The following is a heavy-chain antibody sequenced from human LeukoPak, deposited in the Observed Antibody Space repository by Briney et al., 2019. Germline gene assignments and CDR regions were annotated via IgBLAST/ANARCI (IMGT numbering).Heavy chain of an antibody. D-gene: IGHD3-3*01. V-gene: IGHV4-59*08. J-gene: IGHJ6*02. CDR1: GGSISSYY. CDR2: IYYSGST. Sequence: SETLSLTCTVSGGSISSYYWSWIRQPPGKGLEWIGYIYYSGSTNYNPSLKSRVTISVDTSMNQFSLKLSSVTAADTAVYYCARHYYDFWSGYYSDYYYGMDVWGQGTTVTVSS. CDR3: ARHYYDFWSGYYSDYYYGMDV.